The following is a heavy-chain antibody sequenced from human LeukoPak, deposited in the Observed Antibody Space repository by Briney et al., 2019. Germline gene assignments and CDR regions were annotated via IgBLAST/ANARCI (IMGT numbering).Heavy chain of an antibody. CDR2: IRYDGSNK. CDR1: GFTFSYYG. V-gene: IGHV3-30*02. J-gene: IGHJ4*02. Sequence: GGSLRLSCAASGFTFSYYGIHWVRHTPGKGLEWVAFIRYDGSNKQYADSVKGRFTISSDNSKNTMYLQMNSLRAEDTAVYYCAKAPLRYQLLYRADYWGQGTLVTVSS. CDR3: AKAPLRYQLLYRADY. D-gene: IGHD2-2*02.